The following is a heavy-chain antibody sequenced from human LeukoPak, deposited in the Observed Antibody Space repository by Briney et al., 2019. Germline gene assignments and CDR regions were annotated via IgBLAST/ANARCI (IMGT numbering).Heavy chain of an antibody. Sequence: ASVKVSCKASGYTFTGYYMHWVRQAPGQGLEWMGWINPNSGGTNYAQKFQGWVTMTRDTSTSTVYMELSSLRSEDTAVYYCARDRGYSSGLLDYWGQGTLVTVSS. V-gene: IGHV1-2*04. CDR2: INPNSGGT. CDR1: GYTFTGYY. CDR3: ARDRGYSSGLLDY. D-gene: IGHD6-19*01. J-gene: IGHJ4*02.